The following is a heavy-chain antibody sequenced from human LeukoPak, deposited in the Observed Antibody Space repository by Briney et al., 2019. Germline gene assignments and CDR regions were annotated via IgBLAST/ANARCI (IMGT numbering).Heavy chain of an antibody. CDR2: INPNSGGT. Sequence: GASVKVSCKASGYTFTGCYMHWVRQAPGQGLEWMGWINPNSGGTNYAQKFQGRVTMTRDTSISTAYMELSRLRSDDTAVYYCARDEGVDIVATIPDYWGQGTLVTVSS. CDR1: GYTFTGCY. D-gene: IGHD5-12*01. J-gene: IGHJ4*02. V-gene: IGHV1-2*02. CDR3: ARDEGVDIVATIPDY.